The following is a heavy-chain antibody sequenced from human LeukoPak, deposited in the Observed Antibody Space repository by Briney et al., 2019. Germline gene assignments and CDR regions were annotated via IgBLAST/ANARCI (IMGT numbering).Heavy chain of an antibody. CDR2: INNVASHI. CDR3: ARVSGSYHPTWYFDY. J-gene: IGHJ4*02. D-gene: IGHD3-10*01. V-gene: IGHV3-21*01. Sequence: GGSLRLSCVASGFTFSNSAMNWVRQAPGKGLEWVSSINNVASHIYYADSVKGRFTISRDNAKNSVSLEMNNLRAEDTAVYYCARVSGSYHPTWYFDYWGQGTLVTVSS. CDR1: GFTFSNSA.